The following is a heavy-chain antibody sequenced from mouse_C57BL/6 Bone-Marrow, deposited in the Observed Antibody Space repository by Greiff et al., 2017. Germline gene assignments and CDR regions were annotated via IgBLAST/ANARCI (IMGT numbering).Heavy chain of an antibody. Sequence: EVQLQHSGPVLVKPGASVKMSCKASGYTFTDYYMHWVKQSHGKSLEWIGVINHFNCGTNNNTDFKGKATLTVDKSSSTAFMELNSLTSEDSAVNYCARLRDYGDYWGQGTTLTVSS. CDR1: GYTFTDYY. CDR3: ARLRDYGDY. V-gene: IGHV1-19*01. CDR2: INHFNCGT. J-gene: IGHJ2*01.